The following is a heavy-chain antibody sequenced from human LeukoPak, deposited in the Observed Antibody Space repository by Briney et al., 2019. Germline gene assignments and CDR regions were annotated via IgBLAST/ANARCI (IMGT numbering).Heavy chain of an antibody. CDR1: GFTFSNYN. D-gene: IGHD1-1*01. Sequence: PGGSLRLSCAASGFTFSNYNMKWVRQAPGKGLEWVSSISRSRVYIYYADSVKGRFTISRDNAKNSLYLQMNSLRAEDTAVYYCAREATRFPFDYWGQGTLVTVSS. CDR2: ISRSRVYI. CDR3: AREATRFPFDY. V-gene: IGHV3-21*01. J-gene: IGHJ4*02.